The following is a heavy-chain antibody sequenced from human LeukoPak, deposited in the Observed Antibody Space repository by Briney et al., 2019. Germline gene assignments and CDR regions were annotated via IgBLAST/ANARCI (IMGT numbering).Heavy chain of an antibody. CDR3: ARHDPRWHKSLYFDY. J-gene: IGHJ4*02. V-gene: IGHV4-39*01. D-gene: IGHD4-23*01. Sequence: SETLSLTCTVSGGSISSSSYYWGWIRQPPGKGLEWIGSIYYSGSTYYNPSLKSRDTISVDTSKNQFSLKLSSVTAADTAVYYCARHDPRWHKSLYFDYWGQGTLVTVSS. CDR1: GGSISSSSYY. CDR2: IYYSGST.